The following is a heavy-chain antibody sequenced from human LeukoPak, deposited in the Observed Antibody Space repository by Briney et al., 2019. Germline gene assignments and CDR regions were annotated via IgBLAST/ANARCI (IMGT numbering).Heavy chain of an antibody. J-gene: IGHJ6*02. D-gene: IGHD4-17*01. V-gene: IGHV3-23*01. Sequence: PGRSLRLSCTASGFTFGDYAMSWFRQAPGKGLEWVSASTGSGGTTYYADTVMGRFTISRDNSKNTLYLQMNSLRAEDTAVYYCAKLQSDGLRTYYGMDVWGQGTTVTVSS. CDR1: GFTFGDYA. CDR2: STGSGGTT. CDR3: AKLQSDGLRTYYGMDV.